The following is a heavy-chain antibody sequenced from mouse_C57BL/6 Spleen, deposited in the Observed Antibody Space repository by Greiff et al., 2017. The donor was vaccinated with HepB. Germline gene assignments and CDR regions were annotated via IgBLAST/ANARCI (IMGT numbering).Heavy chain of an antibody. J-gene: IGHJ2*01. CDR3: ARVPLIISYYFDY. CDR1: GFTFSDYY. Sequence: EVPLVESEGGLVQPGSSMKLSCTASGFTFSDYYMAWVRQVPEKGLEWVANINYDGSSTYYLDSLKSRFLISRDNAKNILYLPMSSLKSEDPATYYCARVPLIISYYFDYRGQGTTLTVSS. V-gene: IGHV5-16*01. CDR2: INYDGSST.